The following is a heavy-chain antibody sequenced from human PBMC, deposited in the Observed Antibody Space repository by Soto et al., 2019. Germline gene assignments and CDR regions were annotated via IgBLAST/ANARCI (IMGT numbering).Heavy chain of an antibody. V-gene: IGHV1-69*06. Sequence: QVQLVQSGAEVKKPGSSVKVSCKASGGTFSSNTISWVRQAPGQGLEWMGGIIPIFGTANYAQKFQGRVTITADKSTSTTYMDLSSLRSEDTAVYYCAREVELLLAYWGQGTLVTVSS. CDR3: AREVELLLAY. J-gene: IGHJ4*02. CDR2: IIPIFGTA. CDR1: GGTFSSNT. D-gene: IGHD2-15*01.